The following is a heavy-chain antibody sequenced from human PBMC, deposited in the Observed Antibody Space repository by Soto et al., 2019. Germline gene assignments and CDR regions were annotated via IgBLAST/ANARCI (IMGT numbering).Heavy chain of an antibody. V-gene: IGHV4-61*01. CDR2: IYYSGNT. J-gene: IGHJ6*02. Sequence: SETLSLTCTVSGGSISSGYYYWSWIRQHPGKGLEWIGYIYYSGNTNYNPSLKSRVTISVDTSKNQFSLKLSSVTTADTAVYYCARDLWGYCGTDCYPLDVWGQGTTVTVSS. CDR3: ARDLWGYCGTDCYPLDV. CDR1: GGSISSGYYY. D-gene: IGHD2-21*02.